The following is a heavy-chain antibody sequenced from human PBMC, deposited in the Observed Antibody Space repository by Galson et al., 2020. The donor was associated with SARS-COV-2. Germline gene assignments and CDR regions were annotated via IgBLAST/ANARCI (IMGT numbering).Heavy chain of an antibody. CDR2: IYYSGNT. CDR1: GGSISSYY. J-gene: IGHJ4*02. Sequence: SETLTLTCTVSGGSISSYYWSWIRQPPGKGLEWIGYIYYSGNTNYNTSLNSRVTISVDTSKNQFSLKLRSVTAADTAVYYCARTEITYYDFWSGYYLSPYYFDYWGQGTLVTVSS. CDR3: ARTEITYYDFWSGYYLSPYYFDY. V-gene: IGHV4-59*01. D-gene: IGHD3-3*01.